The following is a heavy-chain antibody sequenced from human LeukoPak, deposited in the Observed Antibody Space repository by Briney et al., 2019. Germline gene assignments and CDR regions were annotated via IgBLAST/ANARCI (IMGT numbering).Heavy chain of an antibody. Sequence: SETLSLTCTVSGGSISSYYWSWIRQPPGKGLEWIGYIYYSGSTNYNPSLKSRVTISVDTSKNQFSLKLSSVTAADTAVYYCARGDWYSSGWYNFDYWGQGTLVTVSS. V-gene: IGHV4-59*01. CDR1: GGSISSYY. D-gene: IGHD6-19*01. CDR2: IYYSGST. CDR3: ARGDWYSSGWYNFDY. J-gene: IGHJ4*02.